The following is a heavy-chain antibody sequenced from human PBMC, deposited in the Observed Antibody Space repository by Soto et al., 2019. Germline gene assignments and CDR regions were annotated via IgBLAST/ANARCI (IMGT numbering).Heavy chain of an antibody. CDR3: ISYPDFWGGHTPL. CDR1: GFSITNTW. J-gene: IGHJ4*02. Sequence: EVQLVESGGGLVQPGGSLRLSCAASGFSITNTWMHWVRQAPGKGLEWVGRVKSKADGGTADYAAPVKGRFTVSSDDSKNTQYLQMNSLKMEDTAVYYCISYPDFWGGHTPLWGQGTLVTVSS. V-gene: IGHV3-15*07. D-gene: IGHD3-3*01. CDR2: VKSKADGGTA.